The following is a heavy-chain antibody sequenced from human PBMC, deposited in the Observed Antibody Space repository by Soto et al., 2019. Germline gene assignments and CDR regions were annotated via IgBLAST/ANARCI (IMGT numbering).Heavy chain of an antibody. Sequence: PSETLSLTCTVSGGSISSYYWSWIRQPPGKGLEWIGYIYYSGSTNYNPSLKSRVTVSVDTSKNQFSLKLSSVTAADTAVYYCARDIASGSSWYNWFDPWGQGTLVTVSS. CDR2: IYYSGST. D-gene: IGHD6-13*01. J-gene: IGHJ5*02. CDR1: GGSISSYY. CDR3: ARDIASGSSWYNWFDP. V-gene: IGHV4-59*01.